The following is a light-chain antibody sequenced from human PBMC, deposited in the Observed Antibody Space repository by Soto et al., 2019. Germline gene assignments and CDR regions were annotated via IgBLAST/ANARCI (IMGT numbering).Light chain of an antibody. CDR1: SSDVGGYNY. V-gene: IGLV2-14*01. CDR2: DVS. Sequence: QSVLTQPASVSGPPGQPITISCTGTSSDVGGYNYVSWYQQHPGKAPKFMIYDVSNRPSGVSNRFSGSKSGNTASLTISGLQAEDEADYYCCSYTTSNTRQIVFGTGTKVTV. CDR3: CSYTTSNTRQIV. J-gene: IGLJ1*01.